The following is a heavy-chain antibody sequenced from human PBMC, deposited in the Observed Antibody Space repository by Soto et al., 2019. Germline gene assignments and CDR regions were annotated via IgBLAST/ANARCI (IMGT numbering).Heavy chain of an antibody. V-gene: IGHV3-30*18. Sequence: GGSLRLSCAASGFTFSSYGMYWVRQAPGKGLEWVAAISYDGSNNYHADSVKGRFTISRDNSKNTLYLQLNSLRTEDTAVYYCAKDIVKYAYGACDYWGQGVLVTVSS. CDR1: GFTFSSYG. D-gene: IGHD3-10*01. CDR2: ISYDGSNN. J-gene: IGHJ4*02. CDR3: AKDIVKYAYGACDY.